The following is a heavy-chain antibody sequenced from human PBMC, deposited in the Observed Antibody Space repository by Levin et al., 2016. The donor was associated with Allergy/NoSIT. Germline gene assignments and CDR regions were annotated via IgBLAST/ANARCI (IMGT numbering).Heavy chain of an antibody. Sequence: WIRQPPGKGLEWIGSIYYSGSTYYNPSLKSRVTISVDTSKNQFSLKLSSVTAADTAVYYCARVTYYYDSSGYEPHNWFDPWGQGTLVTVSS. J-gene: IGHJ5*02. D-gene: IGHD3-22*01. CDR2: IYYSGST. CDR3: ARVTYYYDSSGYEPHNWFDP. V-gene: IGHV4-39*01.